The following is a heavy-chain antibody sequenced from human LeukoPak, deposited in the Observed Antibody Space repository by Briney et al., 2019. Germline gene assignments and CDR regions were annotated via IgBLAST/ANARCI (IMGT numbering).Heavy chain of an antibody. V-gene: IGHV3-30*04. D-gene: IGHD3-3*01. CDR3: ARVSPSPYYDFWSGYRSYYFDY. Sequence: PGGSLRLSCAASGFTFSSCAMHWVRQAPGKGLEWVAVISYDGSNKYYADSVKGRFTISRDNSKNTLYLQMNSLRAEDTAVYYCARVSPSPYYDFWSGYRSYYFDYWGQGTLVTVSS. CDR1: GFTFSSCA. CDR2: ISYDGSNK. J-gene: IGHJ4*02.